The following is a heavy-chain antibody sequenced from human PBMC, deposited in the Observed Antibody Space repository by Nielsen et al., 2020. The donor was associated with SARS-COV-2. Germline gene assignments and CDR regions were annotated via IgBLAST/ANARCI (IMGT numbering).Heavy chain of an antibody. CDR3: ATSSATVTTGWFDP. J-gene: IGHJ5*02. CDR2: FDPEDGET. Sequence: ASVQVSCKVSGYTLTELSMHWLRPAPAKGLEWMGGFDPEDGETIYAQKFQGRVTMTEDTSTDTAYMELSSLRSEDTAVYYCATSSATVTTGWFDPWGQGTLVTVSS. V-gene: IGHV1-24*01. CDR1: GYTLTELS. D-gene: IGHD4-17*01.